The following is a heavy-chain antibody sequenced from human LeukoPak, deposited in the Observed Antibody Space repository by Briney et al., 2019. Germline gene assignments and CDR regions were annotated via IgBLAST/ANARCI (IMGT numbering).Heavy chain of an antibody. Sequence: GGSLRLPCAASGFSVTDIYMTWVRQAPGKGLEWVAIIFTDGRSYYGDSVKGRFTISRDRSRNTLYLQLNSLRVEDTATYYCARGECTGGSCPEHWGQGTLVTVSS. CDR1: GFSVTDIY. J-gene: IGHJ4*02. D-gene: IGHD2-15*01. CDR2: IFTDGRS. V-gene: IGHV3-66*02. CDR3: ARGECTGGSCPEH.